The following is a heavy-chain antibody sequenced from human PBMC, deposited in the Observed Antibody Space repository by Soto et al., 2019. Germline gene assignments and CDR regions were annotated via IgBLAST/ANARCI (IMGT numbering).Heavy chain of an antibody. Sequence: GGSLRLSCAASGFTFSSYAMSWVRQAPGKGLEWVSSISGSGGSTYYADSVKGRFTISRDNSKNTLYLQMNSLRAEDTAVYYCAKDLYSGYELNAFDIWGQGTMVTVSS. V-gene: IGHV3-23*01. CDR3: AKDLYSGYELNAFDI. D-gene: IGHD5-12*01. J-gene: IGHJ3*02. CDR2: ISGSGGST. CDR1: GFTFSSYA.